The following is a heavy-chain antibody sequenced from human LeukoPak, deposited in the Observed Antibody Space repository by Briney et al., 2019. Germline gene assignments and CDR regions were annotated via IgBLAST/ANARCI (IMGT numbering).Heavy chain of an antibody. Sequence: AGGSLRLSCAASGVTFSSYSMNWVRQAPGTGLEWVSSISSSSSYIYYADSVKGRFTISRDNAKNSLYLQMNSLRAEDTAVYYCARDPVGEAFDYWGQGTLVTVSS. CDR3: ARDPVGEAFDY. V-gene: IGHV3-21*01. D-gene: IGHD3-10*01. CDR1: GVTFSSYS. CDR2: ISSSSSYI. J-gene: IGHJ4*02.